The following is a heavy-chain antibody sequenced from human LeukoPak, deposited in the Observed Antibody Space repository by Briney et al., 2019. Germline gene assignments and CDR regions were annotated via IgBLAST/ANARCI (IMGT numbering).Heavy chain of an antibody. CDR1: RFTFSTFW. Sequence: GGSLRLSCAASRFTFSTFWMLWVRQAPGKGLEWVSAISGSGDSTYYADSVKGRFTISRDNSKNTLYLQMNSLRAEDTAVYYCAKGAHVSNYYYGMDVWGQGTTVTVSS. J-gene: IGHJ6*02. CDR3: AKGAHVSNYYYGMDV. D-gene: IGHD5/OR15-5a*01. CDR2: ISGSGDST. V-gene: IGHV3-23*01.